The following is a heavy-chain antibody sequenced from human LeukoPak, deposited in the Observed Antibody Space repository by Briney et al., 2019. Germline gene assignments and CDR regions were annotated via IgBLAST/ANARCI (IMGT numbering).Heavy chain of an antibody. D-gene: IGHD5-18*01. Sequence: GGSLRLSCAASGFTFSSYAMHWVRQAPGKGLEWVAVISYDGSKKYYADSVKGRFTISRDNSKNTLYLQMNSLRAEDTAVYYCARDGSWIQLWLPTMWGQGTLVTVSS. CDR1: GFTFSSYA. V-gene: IGHV3-30-3*01. CDR2: ISYDGSKK. CDR3: ARDGSWIQLWLPTM. J-gene: IGHJ4*02.